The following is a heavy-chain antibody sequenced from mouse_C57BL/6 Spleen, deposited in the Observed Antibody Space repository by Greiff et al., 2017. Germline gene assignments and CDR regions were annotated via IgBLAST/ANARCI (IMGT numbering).Heavy chain of an antibody. Sequence: EVKLVESGPELVKPGASVKIPCKASGYTFTDYNMDWVKQSHGKSLEWIGDINPNNGGTIYNQKFKGKATLTVDKSSSTAYMELRSLTSEDTAVYYCARRPQLGRNYFDYWGQGTTLTVSS. CDR3: ARRPQLGRNYFDY. CDR2: INPNNGGT. CDR1: GYTFTDYN. V-gene: IGHV1-18*01. J-gene: IGHJ2*01. D-gene: IGHD4-1*02.